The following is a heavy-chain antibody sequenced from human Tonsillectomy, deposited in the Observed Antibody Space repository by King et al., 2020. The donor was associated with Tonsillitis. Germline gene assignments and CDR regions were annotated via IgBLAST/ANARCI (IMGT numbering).Heavy chain of an antibody. J-gene: IGHJ1*01. CDR1: GYTFTSYD. CDR2: MNPNSGNT. D-gene: IGHD6-13*01. V-gene: IGHV1-8*02. Sequence: VQLVESGAEVKKPGASVKVSCKASGYTFTSYDINWVRQATGQGLEWRGWMNPNSGNTTYAQKFQGRVTMPRNTSISTAYMELSSLRSEDTAVYYCASGGYSRSWYAKHRYFQHWGQGTLVTVSS. CDR3: ASGGYSRSWYAKHRYFQH.